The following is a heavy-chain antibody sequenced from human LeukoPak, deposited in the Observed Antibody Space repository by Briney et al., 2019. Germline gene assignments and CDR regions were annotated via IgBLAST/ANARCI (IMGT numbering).Heavy chain of an antibody. CDR3: VRDRSSGPICSY. D-gene: IGHD6-6*01. CDR2: ISYDGRSK. J-gene: IGHJ4*02. Sequence: GGSLRLSCATSGFTFGTYGMHWVRQAPGKGPEWVAVISYDGRSKFYVDSVKGRFTISRDNSENTLYLQMNSLRTEDTAVYYCVRDRSSGPICSYWGQGTLVTVSS. CDR1: GFTFGTYG. V-gene: IGHV3-30*03.